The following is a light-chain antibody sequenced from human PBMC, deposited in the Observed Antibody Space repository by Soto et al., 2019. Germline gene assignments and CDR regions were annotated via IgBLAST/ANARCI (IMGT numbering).Light chain of an antibody. J-gene: IGLJ1*01. CDR1: SFNVGRHY. CDR3: QTWDDTVNGPV. V-gene: IGLV1-47*01. Sequence: QSVLAQPPSASGTPGQSVTITCSGSSFNVGRHYVFWYQQFPGTAPKFLISRNDQRPSGVPDRFSGSKSGTSASLVISWLRSEDEADYYCQTWDDTVNGPVVGAGTKLTVL. CDR2: RND.